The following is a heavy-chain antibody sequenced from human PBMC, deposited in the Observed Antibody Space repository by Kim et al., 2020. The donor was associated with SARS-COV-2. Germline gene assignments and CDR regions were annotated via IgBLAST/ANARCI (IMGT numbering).Heavy chain of an antibody. D-gene: IGHD6-13*01. CDR3: ARDQGPLSRYSSYMEGMDD. CDR1: GASISSGGYY. CDR2: IFYSGST. J-gene: IGHJ6*02. Sequence: SETLSLTCTVSGASISSGGYYWSWIRQHPGKGLEWSGYIFYSGSTYYNPSLKSRVTISVDTSKNQFSLKLSSVTAADTAVYYCARDQGPLSRYSSYMEGMDDWGQGTTVTDS. V-gene: IGHV4-31*03.